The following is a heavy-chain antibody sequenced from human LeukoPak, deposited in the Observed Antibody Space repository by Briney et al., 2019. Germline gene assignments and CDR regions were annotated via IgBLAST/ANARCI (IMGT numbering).Heavy chain of an antibody. D-gene: IGHD4-17*01. CDR2: VDHDGSGT. V-gene: IGHV3-74*01. Sequence: GGSLRLSCAASGFSFTSYLMHWVRQPPGKGLVWVSRVDHDGSGTAYADSVTGRFTISRDNAKNTVYLQMNSLRAEDTAVYYCATDLGWGQGTLVTVSS. CDR1: GFSFTSYL. J-gene: IGHJ4*02. CDR3: ATDLG.